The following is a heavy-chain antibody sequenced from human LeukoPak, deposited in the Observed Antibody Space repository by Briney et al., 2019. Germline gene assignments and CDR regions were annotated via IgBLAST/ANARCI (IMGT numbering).Heavy chain of an antibody. CDR1: GASISSSSSY. CDR2: INYSGST. Sequence: SETLSLTCTVSGASISSSSSYWAWIRQPPRKGREWIASINYSGSTYYNPSLKSRVTISVDTSKQQFSLKLSSVTAADAAVYYCARGRPAAGQYFFDYWGQGALVTVSA. CDR3: ARGRPAAGQYFFDY. D-gene: IGHD6-13*01. J-gene: IGHJ4*02. V-gene: IGHV4-39*01.